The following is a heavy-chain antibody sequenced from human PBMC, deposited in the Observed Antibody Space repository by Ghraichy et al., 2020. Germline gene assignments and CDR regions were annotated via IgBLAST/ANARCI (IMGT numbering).Heavy chain of an antibody. CDR1: GFTFSSYW. CDR2: INSDGSST. D-gene: IGHD3-22*01. V-gene: IGHV3-74*01. Sequence: GALRLSCAASGFTFSSYWMHWVRQAPGKGLVWVSRINSDGSSTSYADSVKGRFTISRDNAKNTLYLQMNSLRAEDTAVYYCARGCSSAYCHSDYWGQGTLVTVSS. CDR3: ARGCSSAYCHSDY. J-gene: IGHJ4*02.